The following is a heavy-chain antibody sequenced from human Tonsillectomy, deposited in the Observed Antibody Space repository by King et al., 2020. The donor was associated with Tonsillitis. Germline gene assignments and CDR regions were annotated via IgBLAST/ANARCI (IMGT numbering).Heavy chain of an antibody. Sequence: QLQESGPGLVKPSQTLSLTCTVSGASIISDSYYWSWIRQPAGKGLEWIGRIYSSGSTNYNPSLESRVTMSTDTSRNQFSLKLRPVTAADTAVYYCARGGDLSTGGSLFDPWGQGTLVTVSS. CDR3: ARGGDLSTGGSLFDP. V-gene: IGHV4-61*02. J-gene: IGHJ5*02. CDR2: IYSSGST. D-gene: IGHD3-9*01. CDR1: GASIISDSYY.